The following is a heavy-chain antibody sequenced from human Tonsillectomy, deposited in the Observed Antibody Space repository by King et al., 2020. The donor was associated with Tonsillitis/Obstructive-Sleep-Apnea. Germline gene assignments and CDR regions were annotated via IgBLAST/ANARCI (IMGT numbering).Heavy chain of an antibody. D-gene: IGHD2-2*01. J-gene: IGHJ6*03. CDR2: IYYSGST. Sequence: QLQESGPGLVKPSETLSLTCTVSGGSISSYYWSWIRQPPGKGLEWIGYIYYSGSTNYNPSLKSRVTISVDTSKNQFSLKLSSVTAADTAVYYCARDQLGPHCSSTSCYPKSYYYYYYMDVWGKGTTVTVSS. CDR3: ARDQLGPHCSSTSCYPKSYYYYYYMDV. V-gene: IGHV4-59*01. CDR1: GGSISSYY.